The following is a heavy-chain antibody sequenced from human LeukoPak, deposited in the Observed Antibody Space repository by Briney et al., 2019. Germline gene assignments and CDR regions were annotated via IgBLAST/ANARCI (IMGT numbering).Heavy chain of an antibody. CDR1: GYTFTGYY. CDR2: INPNSGGT. D-gene: IGHD5-24*01. Sequence: GASVKVSCKASGYTFTGYYMHWVRQAPGQGLEWMGWINPNSGGTNYAQKFQGRVTMTRDTSISTAYMELSSLRSEDTAVYYCARGLRDGYNAVDYWGQGTLVTVSS. CDR3: ARGLRDGYNAVDY. J-gene: IGHJ4*02. V-gene: IGHV1-2*02.